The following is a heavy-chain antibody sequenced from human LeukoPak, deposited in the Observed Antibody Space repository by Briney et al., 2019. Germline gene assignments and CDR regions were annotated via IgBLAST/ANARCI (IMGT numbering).Heavy chain of an antibody. CDR3: AKVGTFSSSWYGEFDD. Sequence: GGSLRLSCAASGFTFSSYATSWVRQAPGKGLEWVSGISGSGGSTYYADSVKGRFTISRDNSKNTLYLQMNSLRAEDTAVYYCAKVGTFSSSWYGEFDDWGQGTLVSVSS. CDR2: ISGSGGST. D-gene: IGHD6-13*01. V-gene: IGHV3-23*01. CDR1: GFTFSSYA. J-gene: IGHJ4*02.